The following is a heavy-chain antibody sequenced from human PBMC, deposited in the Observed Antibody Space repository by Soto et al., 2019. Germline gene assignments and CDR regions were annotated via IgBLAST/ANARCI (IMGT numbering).Heavy chain of an antibody. J-gene: IGHJ4*02. Sequence: ASVKVSCQASGYTFTSYGISWVRQAPGQGLEWMGWISAYNGNTNYAQKLQGRVTMTTDTSTSTAYMELRSLRSDDTAVYYCAREPATAKPEGVDFWGQGTLVTVSS. CDR2: ISAYNGNT. CDR1: GYTFTSYG. V-gene: IGHV1-18*04. D-gene: IGHD1-1*01. CDR3: AREPATAKPEGVDF.